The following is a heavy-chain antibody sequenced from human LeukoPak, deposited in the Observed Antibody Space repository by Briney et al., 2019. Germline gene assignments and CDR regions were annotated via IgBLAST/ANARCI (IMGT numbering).Heavy chain of an antibody. V-gene: IGHV3-23*01. CDR3: AKDFIVVVTATFDY. J-gene: IGHJ4*02. CDR1: GCTFSSYA. Sequence: GGSLRLSCEGSGCTFSSYAMSWVRQAPGKGLEWVSAISGSGGSTYYADSVKGRFTISRDNSKNTLYLQMNSLRAEDTAVYYCAKDFIVVVTATFDYWGQGTLVTVSS. D-gene: IGHD2-21*02. CDR2: ISGSGGST.